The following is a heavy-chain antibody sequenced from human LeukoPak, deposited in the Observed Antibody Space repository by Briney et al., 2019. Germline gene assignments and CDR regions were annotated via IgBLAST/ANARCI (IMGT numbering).Heavy chain of an antibody. CDR2: IKQDGSEK. CDR3: ARSIAANTNWFDP. D-gene: IGHD2-15*01. Sequence: GGSLRLSCAASGFTFSSYRMTWVRQAPGKGLEWVANIKQDGSEKYYVDSVKGRFTISRDNAKNSLYLQMNSLRAEDTAVYYCARSIAANTNWFDPWGQGTLVTVSS. J-gene: IGHJ5*02. V-gene: IGHV3-7*05. CDR1: GFTFSSYR.